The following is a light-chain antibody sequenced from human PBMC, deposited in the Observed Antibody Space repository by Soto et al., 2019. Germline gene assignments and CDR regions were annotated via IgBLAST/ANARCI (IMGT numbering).Light chain of an antibody. CDR1: SSNIGNNY. V-gene: IGLV1-51*01. CDR3: GTWDSSLSAYV. CDR2: DNN. J-gene: IGLJ1*01. Sequence: QSVLTQPPSVSAAPGQKVTICCSGSSSNIGNNYVSWYQQLPGTAPKLLIYDNNKRPSGIPDRFSDSKSGTSATLGITGLQTGDEADYYCGTWDSSLSAYVFGTGTKVTVL.